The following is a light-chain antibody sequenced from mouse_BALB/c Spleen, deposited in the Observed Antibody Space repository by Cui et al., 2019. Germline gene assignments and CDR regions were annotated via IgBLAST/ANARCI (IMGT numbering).Light chain of an antibody. V-gene: IGKV4-57*01. CDR1: SSVSY. CDR2: STS. Sequence: QIVLTQSPAIMSASPAEKVTITCSASSSVSYMHWFQQKPGTSPKLWMYSTSNLASGVPARFSGSGSGTSYSLTISRMEAEDAATYYCQQRSSYPFTFGSGTKLEIK. CDR3: QQRSSYPFT. J-gene: IGKJ4*01.